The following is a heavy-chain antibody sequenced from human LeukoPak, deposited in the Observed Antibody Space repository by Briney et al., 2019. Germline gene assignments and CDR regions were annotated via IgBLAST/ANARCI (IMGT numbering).Heavy chain of an antibody. J-gene: IGHJ4*02. CDR2: IYTSGRT. CDR3: ARARVIPASFDD. Sequence: TSETLSLTCTVSGGSITFGSYYWTWIRQPAGKGLKWIGRIYTSGRTFYNPSLKSRVTISMDTSMNQFYLRLNSVTAADTAVYYCARARVIPASFDDWGQGALVTVSS. D-gene: IGHD3-16*02. CDR1: GGSITFGSYY. V-gene: IGHV4-61*02.